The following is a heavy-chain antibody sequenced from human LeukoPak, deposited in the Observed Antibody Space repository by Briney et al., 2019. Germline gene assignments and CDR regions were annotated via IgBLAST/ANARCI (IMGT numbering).Heavy chain of an antibody. CDR3: ARGRYCSSTSCYSAFDI. V-gene: IGHV3-33*01. D-gene: IGHD2-2*02. CDR1: GFTFSSYG. J-gene: IGHJ3*02. Sequence: SGGSLRLSCAASGFTFSSYGMHWVRQAPGKGLEWVAVIWYDGSNKYYADSVKGRFTISRDNSKNTLYLQMNSLRAEDTAVYYCARGRYCSSTSCYSAFDIWGQGTMVTVSS. CDR2: IWYDGSNK.